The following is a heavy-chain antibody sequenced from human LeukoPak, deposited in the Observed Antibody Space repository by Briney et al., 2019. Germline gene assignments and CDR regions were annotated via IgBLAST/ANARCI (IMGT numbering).Heavy chain of an antibody. J-gene: IGHJ4*02. CDR3: AKGTTAAFDY. CDR2: ISGSGGST. V-gene: IGHV3-23*01. CDR1: GFTFSSFV. D-gene: IGHD4-11*01. Sequence: GGSLRLSCAASGFTFSSFVMTWVRQAPGKGLEWVSCISGSGGSTYYADSVKGRFTISRDNSKNTLYLQMNSLRADDTAVYYCAKGTTAAFDYWGQGTLVTVSS.